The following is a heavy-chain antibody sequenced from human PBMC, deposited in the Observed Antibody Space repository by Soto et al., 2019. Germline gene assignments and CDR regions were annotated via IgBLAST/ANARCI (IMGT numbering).Heavy chain of an antibody. Sequence: VGSLRLSCAASGFTFSSYEMNWVRQAPGKGLEWLACINTGGGTIYYADSVKGRFTISRDNAKNSVYLQMDSLRAEDTALYYCARDGIVRGFDPWGQGALVTVSS. CDR1: GFTFSSYE. D-gene: IGHD2-15*01. V-gene: IGHV3-48*03. CDR2: INTGGGTI. J-gene: IGHJ5*02. CDR3: ARDGIVRGFDP.